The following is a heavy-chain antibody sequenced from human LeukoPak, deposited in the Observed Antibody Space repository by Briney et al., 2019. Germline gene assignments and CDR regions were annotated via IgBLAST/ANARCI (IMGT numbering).Heavy chain of an antibody. CDR3: ARDLRNRGYSSVD. D-gene: IGHD5-18*01. Sequence: SQTLSLTCTVSGGSISSGSYYWSWIRQPAGKGLEWIGRIYTSGSTNYNPSLKSRVTISVDTSKNQFSLKLSSVAAADTAVYYCARDLRNRGYSSVDWGQGTLVTVSS. CDR2: IYTSGST. V-gene: IGHV4-61*02. CDR1: GGSISSGSYY. J-gene: IGHJ4*02.